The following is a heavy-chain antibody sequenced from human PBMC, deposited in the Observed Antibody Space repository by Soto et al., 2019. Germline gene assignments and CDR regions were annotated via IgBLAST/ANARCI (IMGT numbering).Heavy chain of an antibody. CDR1: GGSISSGGYY. J-gene: IGHJ5*02. CDR2: IYYSGST. D-gene: IGHD2-2*01. CDR3: ARVKVGYCSSTSCHPYNWFDP. V-gene: IGHV4-31*03. Sequence: QVQLQESGPGLVKPSQTLSLTCTVSGGSISSGGYYWSWIRQHPGKGLEWIGYIYYSGSTYYNPSLKSRVTLSVDTSKNQFSLKLSSVTAADTAVYYCARVKVGYCSSTSCHPYNWFDPWGQGTLVTVSS.